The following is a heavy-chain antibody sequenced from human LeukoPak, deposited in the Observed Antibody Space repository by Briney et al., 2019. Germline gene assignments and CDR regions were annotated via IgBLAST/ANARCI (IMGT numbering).Heavy chain of an antibody. CDR2: FDPEVGET. CDR3: ATATGYSSGAKHFQH. D-gene: IGHD6-19*01. Sequence: ASVKVSCKVSGYTLTELSMHWVRQAPGKGLEWTGGFDPEVGETIYAQKFERRVTMTEDTSTDTAYMELSSLRSEDTAVYCFATATGYSSGAKHFQHWGQGTLVTVSS. V-gene: IGHV1-24*01. J-gene: IGHJ1*01. CDR1: GYTLTELS.